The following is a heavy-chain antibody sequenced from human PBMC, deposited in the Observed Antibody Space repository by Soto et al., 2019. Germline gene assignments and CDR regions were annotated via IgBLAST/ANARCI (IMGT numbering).Heavy chain of an antibody. V-gene: IGHV1-18*01. D-gene: IGHD1-1*01. J-gene: IGHJ4*02. CDR1: GYAFTTYG. Sequence: QVHLVQSGAEVKKPGASVKVYCKGSGYAFTTYGITWVRQAPGQGLEWMGWISAHNGNTNYAQKLQGRVTVTRDTSTSTAYMELRSLRSDATAVYYCARGRYVDYWGQGALVTVS. CDR3: ARGRYVDY. CDR2: ISAHNGNT.